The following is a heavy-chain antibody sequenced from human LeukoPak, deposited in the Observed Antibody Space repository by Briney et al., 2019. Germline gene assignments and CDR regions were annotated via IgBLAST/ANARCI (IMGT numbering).Heavy chain of an antibody. CDR1: GFTFSSYA. CDR2: ISGSGGGT. D-gene: IGHD6-13*01. J-gene: IGHJ4*02. CDR3: AKGRAPRAAAYYFDC. V-gene: IGHV3-23*01. Sequence: GGSLRLSCAASGFTFSSYAMSWVRQAPGKGLEWVSGISGSGGGTYYADSVKGRFTISRDNSKNTLYLQMNSLRDEDMAIYYCAKGRAPRAAAYYFDCWGQGTLVTVSS.